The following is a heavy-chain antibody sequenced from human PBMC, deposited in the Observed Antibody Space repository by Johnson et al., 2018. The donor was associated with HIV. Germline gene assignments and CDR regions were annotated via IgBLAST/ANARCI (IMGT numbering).Heavy chain of an antibody. V-gene: IGHV3-7*01. CDR3: ARGGYSSSWYVEVANIGVFDI. D-gene: IGHD6-13*01. CDR1: GFTFSSYW. CDR2: IKQDGSEK. Sequence: VQLVESGGGLVQPGGSLRLSCAASGFTFSSYWMSWVRQAPGKGLEWVANIKQDGSEKYYADSVKGRFTISRDNSKNTLYLQMNSLRAEDTAVYYGARGGYSSSWYVEVANIGVFDIWGQGTMVTVSA. J-gene: IGHJ3*02.